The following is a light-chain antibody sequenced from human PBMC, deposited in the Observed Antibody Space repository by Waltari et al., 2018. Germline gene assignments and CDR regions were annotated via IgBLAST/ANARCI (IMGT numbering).Light chain of an antibody. CDR3: HHYGSSPFT. J-gene: IGKJ2*01. CDR2: AAS. CDR1: QSVGLNY. V-gene: IGKV3-20*01. Sequence: EIVLTQSPGTLSLSPGEKVTLSCRASQSVGLNYLAWYQQKPGQAPRLLIYAASSRATGIPDRFSGSGSGTDFTLSISGVEPEDFAVYYCHHYGSSPFTFGQGTKLEI.